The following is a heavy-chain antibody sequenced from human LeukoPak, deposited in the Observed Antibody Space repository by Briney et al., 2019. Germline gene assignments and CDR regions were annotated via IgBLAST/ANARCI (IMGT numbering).Heavy chain of an antibody. CDR1: GGSISSYY. D-gene: IGHD3-9*01. V-gene: IGHV4-59*01. CDR3: VGANYDILTGYYMAY. J-gene: IGHJ4*02. CDR2: IYYSGST. Sequence: SETLSLTCTVSGGSISSYYWSWIRQPPGKGLEWIGYIYYSGSTNYNPSLKSRVTISVDTSKNQFSLKLSSVTAADTAVYYCVGANYDILTGYYMAYWGQGTLVTVSS.